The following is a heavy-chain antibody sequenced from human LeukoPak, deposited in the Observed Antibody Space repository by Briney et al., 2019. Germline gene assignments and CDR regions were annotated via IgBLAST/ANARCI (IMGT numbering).Heavy chain of an antibody. Sequence: SETLSLTCTVSGVSISSGGYYWSWIRQHPGKGLEWIGYIYYSGSTYYNPSLKSRVTISVDTSKNQFSLKLSSVTAADTAVYYCARTRDYYGSGSYYYWGQGTLVTVSS. D-gene: IGHD3-10*01. CDR3: ARTRDYYGSGSYYY. CDR2: IYYSGST. J-gene: IGHJ4*02. CDR1: GVSISSGGYY. V-gene: IGHV4-31*03.